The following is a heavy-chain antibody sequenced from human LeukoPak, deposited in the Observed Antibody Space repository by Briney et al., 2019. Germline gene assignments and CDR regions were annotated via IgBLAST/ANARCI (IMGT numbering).Heavy chain of an antibody. CDR3: ARDRTRDGSGSYHQRRWYNWFDP. CDR1: GGSFSGYY. CDR2: INHSGST. D-gene: IGHD3-10*01. V-gene: IGHV4-34*01. Sequence: PSETLSLTCAVYGGSFSGYYWSWIRQPPGKGLEWIGEINHSGSTNYNPSLKSRVTISVDTSKNQFSLKLSVVTAADTAVYYCARDRTRDGSGSYHQRRWYNWFDPWGQGTLVTVSS. J-gene: IGHJ5*02.